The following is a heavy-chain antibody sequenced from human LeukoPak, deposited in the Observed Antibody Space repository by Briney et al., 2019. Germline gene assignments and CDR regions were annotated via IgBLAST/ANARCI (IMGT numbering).Heavy chain of an antibody. D-gene: IGHD3-16*01. Sequence: SQTLSLTCTVSGGSISSGDYYWSWIRQPPGKGLEWIGYIYYSGSTYYNPSLKSRVTISVDTSKNQFSLKLSSVTAADAAVYYCARGGSEGGLDYWGQGTLVTVSS. CDR2: IYYSGST. J-gene: IGHJ4*02. V-gene: IGHV4-30-4*01. CDR3: ARGGSEGGLDY. CDR1: GGSISSGDYY.